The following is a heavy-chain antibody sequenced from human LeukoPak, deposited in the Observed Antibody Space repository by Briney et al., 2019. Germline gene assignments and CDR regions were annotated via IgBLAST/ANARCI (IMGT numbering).Heavy chain of an antibody. J-gene: IGHJ6*02. Sequence: SETLSLTCTVSGGSISSYYWSWIRQPPGKGLEWIGYIYYSGSTNYNPSLKSRVTISVDTSKNQFSLKLSSVTAADTAVYYCARGEGGYSYGLPYYYGMDVWGQGTTVTVSS. CDR2: IYYSGST. CDR3: ARGEGGYSYGLPYYYGMDV. D-gene: IGHD5-18*01. V-gene: IGHV4-59*01. CDR1: GGSISSYY.